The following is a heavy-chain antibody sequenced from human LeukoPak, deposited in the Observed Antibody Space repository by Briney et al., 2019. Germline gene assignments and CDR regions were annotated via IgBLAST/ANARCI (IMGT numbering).Heavy chain of an antibody. D-gene: IGHD1-26*01. CDR2: INHSGST. CDR1: GGSFSGYY. CDR3: ARRSSDWFDP. Sequence: SETLSLTCAVYGGSFSGYYWSWIRQPPGKGLEWIGEINHSGSTNYNPSLKSRVTISVDTSKNHFSLKLSSVTAADTAVYYCARRSSDWFDPWGQGTLVTVSS. V-gene: IGHV4-34*01. J-gene: IGHJ5*02.